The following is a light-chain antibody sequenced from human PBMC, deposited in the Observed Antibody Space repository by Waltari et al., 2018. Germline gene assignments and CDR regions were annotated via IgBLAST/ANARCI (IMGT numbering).Light chain of an antibody. CDR3: QQGYISIT. CDR2: GAS. Sequence: DMQMTQSPSSLSVSVGERVTITCRASQNIRSYLYWYQQRTGNAPKLLIYGASNLQSWVPTSFSGGGSGTYFTLIISGLQPEDFASYYCQQGYISITFGGGTKVEMK. J-gene: IGKJ4*01. CDR1: QNIRSY. V-gene: IGKV1-39*01.